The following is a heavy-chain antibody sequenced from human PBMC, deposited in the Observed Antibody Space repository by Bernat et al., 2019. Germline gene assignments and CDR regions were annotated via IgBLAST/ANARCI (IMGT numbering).Heavy chain of an antibody. D-gene: IGHD5-24*01. CDR3: ARGYGYTWGNDDC. CDR1: GVSLSGYY. V-gene: IGHV4-34*01. Sequence: QVQLQQLGAGLLKPSETLSLTCAVYGVSLSGYYWTWIRQPPGQGLEWIGHSSHSGSTIYNPSVKSRVTIAVDTSKSQFSLELRSVTAANTAVYDCARGYGYTWGNDDCWGQGTLVTVSS. CDR2: SSHSGST. J-gene: IGHJ4*02.